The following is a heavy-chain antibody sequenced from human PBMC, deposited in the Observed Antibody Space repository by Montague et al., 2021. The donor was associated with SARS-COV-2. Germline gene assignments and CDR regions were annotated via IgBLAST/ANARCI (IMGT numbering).Heavy chain of an antibody. Sequence: TLSLTCTVSGGSISSGGYYWSWIRQPPGKGLEWIGYIYYSGSTYYNPSLKSRVTISVDTSKNQFSLKLSSVTAADTPVYYCARGGTIFGVVTFPFDYWGQGTLVTVSS. CDR2: IYYSGST. V-gene: IGHV4-31*03. CDR1: GGSISSGGYY. D-gene: IGHD3-3*01. CDR3: ARGGTIFGVVTFPFDY. J-gene: IGHJ4*02.